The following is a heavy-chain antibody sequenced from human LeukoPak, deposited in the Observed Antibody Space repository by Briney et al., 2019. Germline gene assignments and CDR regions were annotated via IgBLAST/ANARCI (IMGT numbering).Heavy chain of an antibody. CDR3: ARGGASYSYGPRPNYYYYGMDV. CDR1: GGTFSSYA. Sequence: GASVKVSCTASGGTFSSYAISWVRQAPGQGLEWMGWINPNSGGTNYAQKFQGRVTMTRDMSISTAYMELSRLRSDDTAVYYCARGGASYSYGPRPNYYYYGMDVWGQGTTVTVSS. CDR2: INPNSGGT. J-gene: IGHJ6*02. D-gene: IGHD5-18*01. V-gene: IGHV1-2*02.